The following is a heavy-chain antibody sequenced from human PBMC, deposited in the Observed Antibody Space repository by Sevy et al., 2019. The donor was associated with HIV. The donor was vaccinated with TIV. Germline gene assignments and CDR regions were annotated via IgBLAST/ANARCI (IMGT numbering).Heavy chain of an antibody. V-gene: IGHV3-15*01. D-gene: IGHD6-19*01. Sequence: GGSLRLSCAASGFTFSNAWMSWVRQAPGKGLEWVGRIKSKTDGGTTDYAAPVKGRFTISRDDSKNRLYLQMNSLKTEDTAVYYCTTDTLDSSGWYYGYFQHWGQGTLVTVSS. CDR3: TTDTLDSSGWYYGYFQH. CDR2: IKSKTDGGTT. CDR1: GFTFSNAW. J-gene: IGHJ1*01.